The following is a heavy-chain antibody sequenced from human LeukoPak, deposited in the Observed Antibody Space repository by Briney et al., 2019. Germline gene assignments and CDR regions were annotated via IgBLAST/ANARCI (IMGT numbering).Heavy chain of an antibody. D-gene: IGHD2-15*01. Sequence: PSETLSLTCSVSGGSITNYYWSWIRQSPGKGLEWIGFIYNTGRTNYNPSLQSRVTMSIDTSKNQFSLKLSSVTAADTAVYYCARKISYISVFDYWGQGTLVTVSS. V-gene: IGHV4-59*01. CDR1: GGSITNYY. CDR2: IYNTGRT. CDR3: ARKISYISVFDY. J-gene: IGHJ4*02.